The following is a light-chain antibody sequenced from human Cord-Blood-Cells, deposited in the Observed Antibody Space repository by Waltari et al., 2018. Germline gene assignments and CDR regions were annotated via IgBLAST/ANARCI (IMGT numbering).Light chain of an antibody. CDR2: EGS. Sequence: QSALTQPACVSGSPGQSITISCTGTSSDGGSYNLVSWYQQHPGKAPKLMIYEGSKRPSGVSNRFSGSKSGNTASLTISGLQAEDEADYYCCSYAGSSTFYVFGTGTKVTVL. V-gene: IGLV2-23*03. J-gene: IGLJ1*01. CDR1: SSDGGSYNL. CDR3: CSYAGSSTFYV.